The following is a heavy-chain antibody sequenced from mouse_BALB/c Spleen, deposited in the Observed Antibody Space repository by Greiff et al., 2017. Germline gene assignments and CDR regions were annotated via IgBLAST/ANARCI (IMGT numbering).Heavy chain of an antibody. D-gene: IGHD2-4*01. J-gene: IGHJ3*01. CDR2: ISSGGST. V-gene: IGHV5-6-5*01. CDR3: ARASSTMITKFAY. Sequence: DVKLVESGGGLVKPGGSLKLSCAASGFTFSSYAMSWVRQTPEKRLEWVASISSGGSTYYPDSVKGRFTISRDNARNILYLQMSSLRSEDTAMYYCARASSTMITKFAYWGQGTLVTVSA. CDR1: GFTFSSYA.